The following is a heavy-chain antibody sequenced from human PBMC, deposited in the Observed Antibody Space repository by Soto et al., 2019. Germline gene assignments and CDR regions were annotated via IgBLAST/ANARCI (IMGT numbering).Heavy chain of an antibody. CDR1: GFTFSSYA. D-gene: IGHD2-2*01. Sequence: EVQLLESGGGLVQPGGSLRLSCAASGFTFSSYAMKWVRQAPGKGLESVSLIGESGTPTYYADSVKGRFTISRDNSGNTLFLEMYSLRAEDTAVYYCARYVPGVRYYGMDVWGHGTTVTVSS. CDR2: IGESGTPT. J-gene: IGHJ6*02. CDR3: ARYVPGVRYYGMDV. V-gene: IGHV3-23*01.